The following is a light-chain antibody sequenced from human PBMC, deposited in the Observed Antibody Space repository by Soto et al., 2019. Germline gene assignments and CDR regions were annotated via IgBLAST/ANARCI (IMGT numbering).Light chain of an antibody. CDR2: GAS. CDR3: QQYNNWPLT. Sequence: EIVMTHSPATLSVSPGERATLSCRASQSVSSNLAWYQQKPGQAPRLLIYGASTRATGIPARFSGSGSGTEFTLTISSLQSEDVAVYYCQQYNNWPLTFGPGTKVDIK. CDR1: QSVSSN. J-gene: IGKJ3*01. V-gene: IGKV3-15*01.